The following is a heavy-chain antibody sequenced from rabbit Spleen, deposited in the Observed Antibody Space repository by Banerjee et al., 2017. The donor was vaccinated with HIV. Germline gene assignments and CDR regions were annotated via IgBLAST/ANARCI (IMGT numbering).Heavy chain of an antibody. Sequence: QSLEESGGGLVKPGASLTLTCTASGFDLSSDYFMCWVRQAPGKGLEWIACIYTGSSGSTYYASWAKGRFTISKTSSTTVTLQMTSLTAADTATYFCTRDRRLWGPGTLVTVS. CDR2: IYTGSSGST. V-gene: IGHV1S40*01. CDR3: TRDRRL. CDR1: GFDLSSDYF. J-gene: IGHJ4*01.